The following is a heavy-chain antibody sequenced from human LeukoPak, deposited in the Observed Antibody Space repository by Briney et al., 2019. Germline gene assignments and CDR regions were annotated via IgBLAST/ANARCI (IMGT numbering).Heavy chain of an antibody. Sequence: SETLSLTCTVSGGSISSSSYYWGWIRQPPGKGLEWIGSIYYSGSTYYNPSLKSRVTISVDTSKNQFSLKLSSVTAADTAVYYCARLGSRYFDYWGQGTLVTVSS. V-gene: IGHV4-39*07. D-gene: IGHD3-16*01. J-gene: IGHJ4*02. CDR3: ARLGSRYFDY. CDR2: IYYSGST. CDR1: GGSISSSSYY.